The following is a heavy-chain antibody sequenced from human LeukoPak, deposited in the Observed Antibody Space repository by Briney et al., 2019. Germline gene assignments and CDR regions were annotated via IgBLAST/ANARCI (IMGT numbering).Heavy chain of an antibody. J-gene: IGHJ4*02. V-gene: IGHV3-53*01. Sequence: GGSLRLSSAASGFTVSNNYMSSVRQAPGKGLEWVSVIHSGGTTNYADSVQGRFTISRDNSKTTVYLHMNSLRAEDTAVYYCARDSDSGYGPFASWGQGTLVTVSS. CDR3: ARDSDSGYGPFAS. CDR1: GFTVSNNY. CDR2: IHSGGTT. D-gene: IGHD5-12*01.